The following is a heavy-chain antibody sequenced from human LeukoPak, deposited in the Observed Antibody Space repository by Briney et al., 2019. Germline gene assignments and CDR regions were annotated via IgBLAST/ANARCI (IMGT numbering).Heavy chain of an antibody. V-gene: IGHV4-34*01. D-gene: IGHD3-9*01. CDR2: INHSGST. CDR1: GESFSGYY. Sequence: SETLSLTCAVYGESFSGYYWSWIRQSPGKGLEWIGEINHSGSTNYNPSLKSRVIMSVDMAKNQFSLRLSSVTAADTALYYCARGERYDILASGYFQYWGQGTLVTVSS. J-gene: IGHJ4*02. CDR3: ARGERYDILASGYFQY.